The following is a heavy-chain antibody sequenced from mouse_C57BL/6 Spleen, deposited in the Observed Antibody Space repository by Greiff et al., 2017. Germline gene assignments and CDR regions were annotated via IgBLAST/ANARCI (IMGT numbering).Heavy chain of an antibody. CDR3: ARSYDYSAWFAY. CDR2: INPNNGGT. Sequence: VQPQQSGPELVKPGASVKISCKASGYTFTDYYMNWVKQSHGKSLEWIGDINPNNGGTSYNQKFKGKATLTVDKSSSTAYMELRSLTSEDSAVYYCARSYDYSAWFAYWGQGTLVTVSA. V-gene: IGHV1-26*01. D-gene: IGHD2-4*01. CDR1: GYTFTDYY. J-gene: IGHJ3*01.